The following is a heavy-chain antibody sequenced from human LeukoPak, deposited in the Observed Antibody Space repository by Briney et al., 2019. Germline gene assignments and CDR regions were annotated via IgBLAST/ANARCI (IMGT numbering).Heavy chain of an antibody. CDR3: ARYCSSTSCYRDAFDI. V-gene: IGHV4-39*01. Sequence: SETLSLTCTVSVGSISNSHYYWGWIRQPPGKGLEWIGNIYYSGSTYYNSSLKSRVTISVDTSMNRFSLKLRSVTAADTAVYYCARYCSSTSCYRDAFDIWGQGTMVTVSS. CDR2: IYYSGST. CDR1: VGSISNSHYY. J-gene: IGHJ3*02. D-gene: IGHD2-2*01.